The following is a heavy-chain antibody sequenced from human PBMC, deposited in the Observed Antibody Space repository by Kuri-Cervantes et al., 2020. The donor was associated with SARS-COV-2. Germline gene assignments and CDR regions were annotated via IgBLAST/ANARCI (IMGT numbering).Heavy chain of an antibody. D-gene: IGHD6-19*01. CDR2: IYSGGST. CDR3: VKDLGSGWYRGDAFDI. V-gene: IGHV3-NL1*01. Sequence: GESLKISCAASGFTFSSYGMHWVRQAPGKGLEWVSVIYSGGSTYYADSVKGRFTISRDNSKNTLYLQMSSLRAEDTAVYYCVKDLGSGWYRGDAFDIWGQGTMVTVSS. CDR1: GFTFSSYG. J-gene: IGHJ3*02.